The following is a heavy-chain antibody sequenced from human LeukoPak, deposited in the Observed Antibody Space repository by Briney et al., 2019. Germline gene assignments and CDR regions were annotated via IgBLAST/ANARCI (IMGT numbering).Heavy chain of an antibody. D-gene: IGHD6-19*01. CDR2: IYYSGST. CDR3: ARRADSSGWYYFDY. V-gene: IGHV4-39*01. J-gene: IGHJ4*02. Sequence: PSETLSLTCTVSGGSISSSSYYWGWIRRPPGKGLEWIGSIYYSGSTYYNPSLKSRVTISVDTSKNQFSLKLSSVTAADTAVYYCARRADSSGWYYFDYWGQGTLVTVSS. CDR1: GGSISSSSYY.